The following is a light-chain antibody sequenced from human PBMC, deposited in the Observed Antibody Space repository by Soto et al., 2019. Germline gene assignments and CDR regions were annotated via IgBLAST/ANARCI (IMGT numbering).Light chain of an antibody. J-gene: IGKJ4*01. V-gene: IGKV1-16*02. CDR2: AAS. CDR3: QLYNSYPPT. CDR1: QAISNS. Sequence: DIQMTQSPSSLSASVGDRVTITCRASQAISNSLAWFQQKPGKAPKSLIYAASNLQSGVPSKFSGSGSGTDFTLTISSLQPEDFATYYCQLYNSYPPTFGGGTKVEIK.